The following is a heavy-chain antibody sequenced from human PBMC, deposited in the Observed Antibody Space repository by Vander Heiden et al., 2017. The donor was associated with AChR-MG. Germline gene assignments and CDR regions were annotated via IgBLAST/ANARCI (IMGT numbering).Heavy chain of an antibody. D-gene: IGHD3-16*01. J-gene: IGHJ4*02. Sequence: RLQESDPGLVTPSETLSLTCNVSGDSITSTSFSCGWIRQPPGRAPEWIGSIYYSGRIFYNPSLQSRLTISIDTSKNHFSLKLRSVTAADTAVYYCVTRNWGPTSEWGLDNWGQGTLVTVSS. CDR3: VTRNWGPTSEWGLDN. V-gene: IGHV4-39*02. CDR1: GDSITSTSFS. CDR2: IYYSGRI.